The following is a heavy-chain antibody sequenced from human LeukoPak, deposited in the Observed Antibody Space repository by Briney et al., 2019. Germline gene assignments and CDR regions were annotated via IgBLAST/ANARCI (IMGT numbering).Heavy chain of an antibody. V-gene: IGHV4-59*08. D-gene: IGHD6-19*01. Sequence: PSETLSLTCTVSGGSISGDFWSWIRQAPGKGLEWIGYIYYSGSTNYNPSLKSRVTISVDTSKNHFSLKLSSVTAADTAVYYCARRGYSSGWYYFDFWGQGTLVTVSS. CDR2: IYYSGST. CDR3: ARRGYSSGWYYFDF. J-gene: IGHJ4*02. CDR1: GGSISGDF.